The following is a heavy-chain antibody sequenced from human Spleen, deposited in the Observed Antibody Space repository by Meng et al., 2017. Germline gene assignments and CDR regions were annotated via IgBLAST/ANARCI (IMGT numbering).Heavy chain of an antibody. CDR1: DYTFTGYG. Sequence: QVQLVQSGAEVQQPGASLKVACKASDYTFTGYGVCWVRQAPGQGLEWMAWLGAHPGDTSHAPKFVGRVTVTADTATATAYMELRSLRSDDTAVYYCARGTPGRSYCDYWGLGTLVTVSS. J-gene: IGHJ4*02. V-gene: IGHV1-18*01. CDR2: LGAHPGDT. CDR3: ARGTPGRSYCDY. D-gene: IGHD3-10*01.